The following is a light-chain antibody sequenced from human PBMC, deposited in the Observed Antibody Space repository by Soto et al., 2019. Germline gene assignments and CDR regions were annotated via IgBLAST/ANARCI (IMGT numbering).Light chain of an antibody. CDR3: QQLNSYPRT. CDR1: QGISSY. J-gene: IGKJ1*01. Sequence: DIQLTQSPSFLSASVGDRVTITCRASQGISSYLGWYQQKPGKAPKLLIYAASTLQSGVPSRFSGSGSGTEFTLTISSLQPEDFATFYCQQLNSYPRTFGQGTKVEIK. CDR2: AAS. V-gene: IGKV1-9*01.